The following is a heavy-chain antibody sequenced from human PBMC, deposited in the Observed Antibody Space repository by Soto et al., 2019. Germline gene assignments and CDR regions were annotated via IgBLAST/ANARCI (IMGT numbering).Heavy chain of an antibody. Sequence: QVLLVQSGAEMKQPGSSVSVSCRASGDSFTNYAFTWWRQAPGQGPEWLGGIILALGTPHYSQRFQGRLTITADESSSTVYMELGSLRLDDTAVYYCGRYCTNTKCRGGYYLDLWGQGTLLTVSS. CDR1: GDSFTNYA. J-gene: IGHJ5*02. V-gene: IGHV1-69*01. CDR2: IILALGTP. D-gene: IGHD2-8*01. CDR3: GRYCTNTKCRGGYYLDL.